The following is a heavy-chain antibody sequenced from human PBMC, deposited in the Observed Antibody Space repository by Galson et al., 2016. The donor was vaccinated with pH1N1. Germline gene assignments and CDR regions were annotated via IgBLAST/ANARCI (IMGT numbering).Heavy chain of an antibody. V-gene: IGHV5-51*01. D-gene: IGHD1/OR15-1a*01. J-gene: IGHJ4*02. CDR1: GYSFKSYW. CDR2: IYPGDSDT. Sequence: QSGAEVKKSGESLEISCKGSGYSFKSYWIAWVRQMPGKGLEWMGIIYPGDSDTRCSPSFLGQVIMSADKSISTAFLQWSSLNASDTAMYYCARRGINGTDFWGQGTLVTVSS. CDR3: ARRGINGTDF.